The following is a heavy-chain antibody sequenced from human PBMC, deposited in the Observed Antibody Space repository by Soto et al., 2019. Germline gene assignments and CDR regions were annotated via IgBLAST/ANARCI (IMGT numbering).Heavy chain of an antibody. J-gene: IGHJ4*02. D-gene: IGHD3-3*01. Sequence: QVHLQQSGPGLVTPSQTLSLTCAISGDSVSSNSATWNWIRQSPSRGLEWLGRTYYRSEWSNDYAVSVEGRISINPDTSKNQFSLQLNSVTPEDTAVYYCARGGVASARLFDYWGQGTLVTVSS. CDR3: ARGGVASARLFDY. V-gene: IGHV6-1*01. CDR2: TYYRSEWSN. CDR1: GDSVSSNSAT.